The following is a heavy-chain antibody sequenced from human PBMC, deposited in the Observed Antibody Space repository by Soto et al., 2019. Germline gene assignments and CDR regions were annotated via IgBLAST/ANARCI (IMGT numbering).Heavy chain of an antibody. V-gene: IGHV3-23*01. CDR1: GFTFGRYA. CDR3: AKVAPYCSSTTCYIDY. CDR2: LSGSGSST. D-gene: IGHD2-2*01. Sequence: GGSRRLSCAASGFTFGRYAMTWVRQAPGRGLEWVSSLSGSGSSTYYADSVKGRFTISRDNSKNTVYLQMNSLRAEDTAVYYCAKVAPYCSSTTCYIDYWGQGTLVTVCS. J-gene: IGHJ4*02.